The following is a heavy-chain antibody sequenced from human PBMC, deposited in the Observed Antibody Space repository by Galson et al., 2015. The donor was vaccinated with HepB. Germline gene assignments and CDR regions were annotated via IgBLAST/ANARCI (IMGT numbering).Heavy chain of an antibody. Sequence: SVKVSCKASGGTFSSYTISWVRQAPGQGLEWMGRIIPILGIANYAQKFQGRVTITADKSTSTAYMELSSLRSEDTAVYYCAREDDRDCDGDCPTSGFDYWGQGTLVTVSS. V-gene: IGHV1-69*04. CDR1: GGTFSSYT. CDR3: AREDDRDCDGDCPTSGFDY. CDR2: IIPILGIA. J-gene: IGHJ4*02. D-gene: IGHD2-21*02.